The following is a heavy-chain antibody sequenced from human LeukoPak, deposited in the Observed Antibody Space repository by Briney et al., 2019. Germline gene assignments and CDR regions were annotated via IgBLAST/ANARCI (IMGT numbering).Heavy chain of an antibody. CDR3: ATSLGPLTEY. CDR1: GFAFSSNW. CDR2: INSGGSGT. J-gene: IGHJ4*02. V-gene: IGHV3-74*01. D-gene: IGHD7-27*01. Sequence: PGGSLRLSCAASGFAFSSNWMHWVRRTPGKGLVWVSRINSGGSGTSYADSVEGRFTISRDNAKNTLYLQMNSLRAEDTAVYYCATSLGPLTEYWGQGTLVTVSS.